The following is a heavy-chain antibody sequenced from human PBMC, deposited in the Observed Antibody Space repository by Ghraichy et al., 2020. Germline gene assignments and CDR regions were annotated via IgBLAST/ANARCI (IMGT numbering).Heavy chain of an antibody. CDR3: ARQENGDYVDY. CDR1: GGSISSSTYY. J-gene: IGHJ4*02. CDR2: IYYSGST. V-gene: IGHV4-39*01. Sequence: SETLSLTCTVSGGSISSSTYYWGWIRQPPGKGLEWIGNIYYSGSTYYNPSLKSRVTISVDTSKNQFSLKLSSVTAADTAVYYCARQENGDYVDYWGQGTLVTVSS. D-gene: IGHD4-17*01.